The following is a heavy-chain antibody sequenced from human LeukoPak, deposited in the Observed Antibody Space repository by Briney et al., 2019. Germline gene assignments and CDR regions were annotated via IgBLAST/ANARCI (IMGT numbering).Heavy chain of an antibody. D-gene: IGHD3-22*01. J-gene: IGHJ4*02. CDR3: AKASSDSSGYTYYFDY. V-gene: IGHV3-21*01. CDR2: ISSSSSYI. CDR1: GFTFSSYS. Sequence: GGSLRLSCAASGFTFSSYSMNWVRQAPGKGLEWVSSISSSSSYIYYADSVKGRFTISRDNAKNSLYLQMNSLRAEDTAVYYCAKASSDSSGYTYYFDYWGQGTLVTVSS.